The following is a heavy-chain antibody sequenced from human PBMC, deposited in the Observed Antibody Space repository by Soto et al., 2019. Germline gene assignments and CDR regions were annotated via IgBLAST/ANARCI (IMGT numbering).Heavy chain of an antibody. J-gene: IGHJ6*02. CDR3: ARGGYYDSRGSRNYHYYGMDV. V-gene: IGHV1-18*01. CDR2: ISPDDYDT. D-gene: IGHD3-22*01. CDR1: GYTFSSYG. Sequence: QAQLVQSGPEVKKPGASVKVSCKASGYTFSSYGISWVRQAPGQGLEWLGWISPDDYDTKYSQDLQGRDRMTTDTATSTVYMDLRSLRSDDTAIYYCARGGYYDSRGSRNYHYYGMDVWGQGTTVTVSS.